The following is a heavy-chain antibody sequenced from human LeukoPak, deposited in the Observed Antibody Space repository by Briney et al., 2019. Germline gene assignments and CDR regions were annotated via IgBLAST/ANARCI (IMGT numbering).Heavy chain of an antibody. J-gene: IGHJ6*03. CDR3: ARGPLGDYAGYYYYYMDV. V-gene: IGHV4-4*07. Sequence: SETLSLTCTVSGGSISSYYWSWIRQPAGKGLEWIGRIYTSGSTNYNPSLKSRATMSVDTSKNQFSLKLSSVTAADTAVYYCARGPLGDYAGYYYYYMDVWGKGTTVTVSS. D-gene: IGHD4-17*01. CDR1: GGSISSYY. CDR2: IYTSGST.